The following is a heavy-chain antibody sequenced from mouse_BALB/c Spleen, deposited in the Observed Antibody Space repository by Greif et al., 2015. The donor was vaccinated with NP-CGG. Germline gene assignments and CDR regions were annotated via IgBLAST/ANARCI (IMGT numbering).Heavy chain of an antibody. CDR2: IYPGDGDT. J-gene: IGHJ3*01. CDR3: ARSGYDYDGWFAY. V-gene: IGHV1-87*01. Sequence: QVQLKDSGAELARPGASVKLSCKASGYTFTSYWMQWVKQRPGQGLEWIGAIYPGDGDTRYTQKFKGKATLTADKSSSTAYMQLSSLASEDSAVYYCARSGYDYDGWFAYWGQGTLVTVSA. D-gene: IGHD2-4*01. CDR1: GYTFTSYW.